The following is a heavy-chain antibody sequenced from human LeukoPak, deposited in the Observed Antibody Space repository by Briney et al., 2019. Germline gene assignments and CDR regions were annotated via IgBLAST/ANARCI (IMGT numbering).Heavy chain of an antibody. V-gene: IGHV3-21*01. CDR3: ARVGGSGSLDY. J-gene: IGHJ4*02. CDR2: ISSSSSYK. D-gene: IGHD3-10*01. Sequence: GGSLRLSCAASGFTFSSYSMNWVRQAPGKGLEWVSSISSSSSYKYYADSVKGRFTISRDNAKNSLYLQMNSLRAEDTAVYYCARVGGSGSLDYWGQGTLVTVSS. CDR1: GFTFSSYS.